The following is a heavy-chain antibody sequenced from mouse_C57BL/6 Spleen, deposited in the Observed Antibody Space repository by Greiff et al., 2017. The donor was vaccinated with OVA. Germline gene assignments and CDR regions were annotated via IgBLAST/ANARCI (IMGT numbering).Heavy chain of an antibody. CDR3: ARSWVARTMDY. J-gene: IGHJ4*01. CDR2: IHPTSGST. Sequence: QVQLQQPGAELVKPGASVKLSCKASGYTFTSYWMHWVKQRPGQGLEWIGMIHPTSGSTNYNEKFKSKATLTVDKSSSTAYMQLSSLTSEDSAVYYCARSWVARTMDYWGQGTSVTVSS. V-gene: IGHV1-64*01. CDR1: GYTFTSYW. D-gene: IGHD1-1*02.